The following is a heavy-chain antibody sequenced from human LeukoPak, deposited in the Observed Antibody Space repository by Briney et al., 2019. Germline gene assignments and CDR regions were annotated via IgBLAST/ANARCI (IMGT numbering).Heavy chain of an antibody. CDR3: ARSEVGATRNYYYYYMDV. Sequence: PSETLSLTCTLSGGSISSYYWSWIRQPAGKGLEWIGRIYTSGSTNYNPSLKSRVTMSVDTSKNQFSLKLSSVTAADTAVYYCARSEVGATRNYYYYYMDVWGKGTTVTVSS. V-gene: IGHV4-4*07. D-gene: IGHD1-26*01. J-gene: IGHJ6*03. CDR2: IYTSGST. CDR1: GGSISSYY.